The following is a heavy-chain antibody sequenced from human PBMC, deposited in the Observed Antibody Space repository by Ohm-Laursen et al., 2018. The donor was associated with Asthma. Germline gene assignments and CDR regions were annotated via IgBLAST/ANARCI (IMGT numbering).Heavy chain of an antibody. D-gene: IGHD6-19*01. CDR3: ARAGVVGYSSGWYESDFGY. CDR2: ISGSGGST. CDR1: GYTFSRYS. J-gene: IGHJ4*02. V-gene: IGHV3-23*01. Sequence: SLRLSCAASGYTFSRYSIHWVRQIPGKGLEWVSAISGSGGSTYYADSVKGRFTISRDNSKNTLYLQMNSLRAEDTAVYYCARAGVVGYSSGWYESDFGYWGQGTLVTVSS.